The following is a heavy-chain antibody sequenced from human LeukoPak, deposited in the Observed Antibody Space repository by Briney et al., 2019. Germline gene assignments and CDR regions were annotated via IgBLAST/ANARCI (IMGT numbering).Heavy chain of an antibody. Sequence: GGSLRLSCAASGFTFSSYAMPWVRQAPGKGLEWVAVISYDGSNKYYADSVKGRFTISRDNSKNTLYLQMNSLRAEDTAVYYCARDLYYYDSSGYYLLDYWGQGTLVTVSS. J-gene: IGHJ4*02. CDR2: ISYDGSNK. CDR1: GFTFSSYA. CDR3: ARDLYYYDSSGYYLLDY. V-gene: IGHV3-30*17. D-gene: IGHD3-22*01.